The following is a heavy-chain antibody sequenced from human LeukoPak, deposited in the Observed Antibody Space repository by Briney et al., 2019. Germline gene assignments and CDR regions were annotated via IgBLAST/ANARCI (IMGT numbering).Heavy chain of an antibody. Sequence: GGSLRLSCAASGFTFSSYAMTWVRQAPGKGLEWVSAISGSGSSAFYADSVKGRFTISRDNSKNMLYLQTNSLRAGDTAVYFCAKGPRVPAADYYFDDWGQGTLVTVSS. CDR2: ISGSGSSA. D-gene: IGHD2-2*01. V-gene: IGHV3-23*01. CDR3: AKGPRVPAADYYFDD. CDR1: GFTFSSYA. J-gene: IGHJ4*02.